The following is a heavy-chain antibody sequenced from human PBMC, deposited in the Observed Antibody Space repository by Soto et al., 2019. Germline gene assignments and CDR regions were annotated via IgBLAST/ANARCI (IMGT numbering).Heavy chain of an antibody. J-gene: IGHJ3*02. CDR3: ARSQGGEFQLLYAFDI. CDR2: IIPMFGST. D-gene: IGHD1-26*01. Sequence: QVQLVQSGAEVKKPGSSVKVSCKASGGTFSTYSVSWVRQAPGQGLEWMGGIIPMFGSTKYAQTFQDRVTVTVQPSTSKVYMELSSLRSDDTAVYYCARSQGGEFQLLYAFDIWGQGTKVTVSS. CDR1: GGTFSTYS. V-gene: IGHV1-69*01.